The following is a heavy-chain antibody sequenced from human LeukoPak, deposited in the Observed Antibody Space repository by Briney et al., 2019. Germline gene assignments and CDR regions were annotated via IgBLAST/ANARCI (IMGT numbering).Heavy chain of an antibody. Sequence: PGGSLRLSCAASGFTFSSYSMNWVRQAPGKGLEWVSSISSSSSYIYYADSVKGRFTISRDNAKNSLYLQMNSLRAEDTALYYCAKGIDTAMVYYYYGMDVWGQGTTVTVSS. CDR3: AKGIDTAMVYYYYGMDV. D-gene: IGHD5-18*01. CDR2: ISSSSSYI. V-gene: IGHV3-21*04. CDR1: GFTFSSYS. J-gene: IGHJ6*02.